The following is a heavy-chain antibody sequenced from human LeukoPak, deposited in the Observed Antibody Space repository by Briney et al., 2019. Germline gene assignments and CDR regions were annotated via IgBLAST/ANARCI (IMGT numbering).Heavy chain of an antibody. Sequence: PGRSLRLSCTASGFTFGDYAMSWVRQAPGKGLEWVGFIRSKAYGGKTEYAASVKGRFTISRDDSKSIAYLQMNSLKTEDTAVYYCTRDFPASDYDFWSGYSPDAFDIWGQGTMVTVSS. V-gene: IGHV3-49*04. D-gene: IGHD3-3*01. CDR2: IRSKAYGGKT. J-gene: IGHJ3*02. CDR3: TRDFPASDYDFWSGYSPDAFDI. CDR1: GFTFGDYA.